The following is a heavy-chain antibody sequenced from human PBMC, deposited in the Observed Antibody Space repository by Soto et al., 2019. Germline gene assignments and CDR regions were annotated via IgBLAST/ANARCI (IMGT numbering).Heavy chain of an antibody. J-gene: IGHJ3*02. V-gene: IGHV3-23*01. CDR3: AKEILRYFDWLLSHGAFDI. CDR1: GFTFSSYA. CDR2: ISGSGGST. D-gene: IGHD3-9*01. Sequence: EVRLLESGGGLVQPGGSLRLSCAASGFTFSSYAMSWVRQAPGKGLEWVSAISGSGGSTYYADSVKGRFTISRDNSKNTLYLQMNSLRAEDTAVYYCAKEILRYFDWLLSHGAFDIWGQGTMVTVSS.